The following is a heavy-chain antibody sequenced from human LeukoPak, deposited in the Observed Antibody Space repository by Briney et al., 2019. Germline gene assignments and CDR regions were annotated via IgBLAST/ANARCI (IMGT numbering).Heavy chain of an antibody. CDR2: IYYSGST. Sequence: SETLSLTCTVSGGSISSYYWSWIRQPPGKGLEWIGYIYYSGSTNYNPSLKSRVTISVDTSKNQFSLKLGSVTAADTAVYYCAAGGNSGYYFDYWGQGTLVTVSS. D-gene: IGHD4-23*01. V-gene: IGHV4-59*08. CDR1: GGSISSYY. J-gene: IGHJ4*02. CDR3: AAGGNSGYYFDY.